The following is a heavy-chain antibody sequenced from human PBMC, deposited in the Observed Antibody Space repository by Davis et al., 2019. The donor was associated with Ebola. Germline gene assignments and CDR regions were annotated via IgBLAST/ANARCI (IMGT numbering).Heavy chain of an antibody. CDR3: AKGSSYSSSYDY. J-gene: IGHJ4*02. D-gene: IGHD6-6*01. CDR1: GFTFSNAW. V-gene: IGHV3-23*01. CDR2: ISGSSGST. Sequence: GESLKISCAASGFTFSNAWMNWVRQAPGKGLEWVSAISGSSGSTYYADSVKGRFTISRDNSKNTLYLQMNSLRAEDTAVYYCAKGSSYSSSYDYWGQGTLVTVSS.